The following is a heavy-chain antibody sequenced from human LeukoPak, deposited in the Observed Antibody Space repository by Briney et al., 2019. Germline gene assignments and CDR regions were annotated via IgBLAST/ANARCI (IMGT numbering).Heavy chain of an antibody. D-gene: IGHD3-9*01. CDR2: ISHDGNVI. J-gene: IGHJ4*02. V-gene: IGHV3-74*01. CDR1: GFTFSCYV. Sequence: GGSLRLSCAASGFTFSCYVMHLVRQVAEQGLVWVSRISHDGNVIAYADSVKGRFTISRDNDKNTLYLQMNSLRDEDTAVYYCARDRDWLISDWGQGTLVTVSS. CDR3: ARDRDWLISD.